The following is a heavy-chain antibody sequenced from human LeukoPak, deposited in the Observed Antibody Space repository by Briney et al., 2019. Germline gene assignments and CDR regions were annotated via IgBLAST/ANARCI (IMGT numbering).Heavy chain of an antibody. J-gene: IGHJ6*02. CDR3: ARDTETGYRRQQLVHGMDV. Sequence: SETLSLTCTVSGGSISGSSYYWGWIRQPPGKGLEWIGSIYYSGSTYYNPSLKSRVTISVDTSKNQFSLKLNSVTATDTAVYYCARDTETGYRRQQLVHGMDVWGQGTTVTVSS. CDR1: GGSISGSSYY. CDR2: IYYSGST. D-gene: IGHD6-13*01. V-gene: IGHV4-39*02.